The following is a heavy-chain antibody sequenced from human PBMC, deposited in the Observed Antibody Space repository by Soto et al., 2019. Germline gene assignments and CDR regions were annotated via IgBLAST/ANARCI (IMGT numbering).Heavy chain of an antibody. CDR1: GGSISSGAYY. D-gene: IGHD3-22*01. V-gene: IGHV4-31*03. CDR2: IYDSGST. CDR3: AIYDSSGSRGFQH. J-gene: IGHJ1*01. Sequence: QVQLQESGPGLVKPSQTLSLTCTVSGGSISSGAYYWSWIRQHPGKGLEWIGYIYDSGSTYYNPSLKSRVTRSVDTSKNQFSLKLSSVTAADTAVYYCAIYDSSGSRGFQHWGQGTLVTVSS.